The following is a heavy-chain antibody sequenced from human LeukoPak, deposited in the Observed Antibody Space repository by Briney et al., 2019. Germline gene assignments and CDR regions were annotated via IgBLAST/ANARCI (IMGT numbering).Heavy chain of an antibody. V-gene: IGHV4-39*01. Sequence: SETLSLTCSVSGDAITGSSYYWGWIRQPPGKGLEWIGSMYYSGSTYSNPSLKSRVTMSADTSKNQFSLKLSSVSAADTAVHYCARQYYDNTGYYYFDYWGQGTLVTVSS. CDR1: GDAITGSSYY. D-gene: IGHD3-22*01. CDR3: ARQYYDNTGYYYFDY. J-gene: IGHJ4*02. CDR2: MYYSGST.